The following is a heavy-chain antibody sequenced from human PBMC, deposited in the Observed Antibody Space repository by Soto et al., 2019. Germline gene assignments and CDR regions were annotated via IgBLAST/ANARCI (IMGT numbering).Heavy chain of an antibody. CDR3: ASHLVGATNPHLDY. V-gene: IGHV4-61*01. J-gene: IGHJ4*02. Sequence: PSETLSLTCTVSGGSVSSGSYYWSWIRQPPGKGLEWIGYIYYSGSTNYNPSLKSRVTISVDTSKNQFSLKLSSVTAADTAVYYCASHLVGATNPHLDYWGQGTLVTVSS. CDR1: GGSVSSGSYY. D-gene: IGHD1-26*01. CDR2: IYYSGST.